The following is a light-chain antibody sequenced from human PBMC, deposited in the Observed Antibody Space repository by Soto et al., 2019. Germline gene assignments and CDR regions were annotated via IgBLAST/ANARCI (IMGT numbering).Light chain of an antibody. CDR1: QSVSSN. Sequence: EIVMTQSPATLSVSPGERATLSCRASQSVSSNLAWYQQKPGQAPRLLIYGASTRATGIPARFSGSGSGTEVTLTISSLQSEDLAVYYCQQYNSWPPLPFGGGTKVEIK. CDR2: GAS. CDR3: QQYNSWPPLP. V-gene: IGKV3-15*01. J-gene: IGKJ4*02.